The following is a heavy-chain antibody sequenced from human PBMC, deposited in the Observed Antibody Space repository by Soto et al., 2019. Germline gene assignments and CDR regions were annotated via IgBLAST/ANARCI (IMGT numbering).Heavy chain of an antibody. CDR2: IGTVGDT. CDR1: GFTFSNSD. CDR3: ARGTGAQLMYFDL. J-gene: IGHJ2*01. V-gene: IGHV3-13*01. Sequence: EVNLVESGGGLVRPGGSLRLSCAASGFTFSNSDMHWVRQTTGKGLEWLSGIGTVGDTYYPPSVRGRFTISRENAKNSLYLQMDGLRAEDTAVYFCARGTGAQLMYFDLRGRGTLVTVSS. D-gene: IGHD7-27*01.